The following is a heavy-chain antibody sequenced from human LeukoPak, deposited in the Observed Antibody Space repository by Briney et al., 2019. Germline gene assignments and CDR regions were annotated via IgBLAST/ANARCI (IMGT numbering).Heavy chain of an antibody. CDR1: GFAFSSYS. CDR3: AKDRWGYRDGSGGNDY. J-gene: IGHJ4*02. CDR2: ISSSSSTI. V-gene: IGHV3-48*01. D-gene: IGHD3-10*01. Sequence: GGSLRLSCAASGFAFSSYSMNWVRQAPGKGLEWVSYISSSSSTIYYADSVKGRFTISRDNAKNSLYLQMNSLRAEDTAVYYCAKDRWGYRDGSGGNDYWGQGTLVTVSS.